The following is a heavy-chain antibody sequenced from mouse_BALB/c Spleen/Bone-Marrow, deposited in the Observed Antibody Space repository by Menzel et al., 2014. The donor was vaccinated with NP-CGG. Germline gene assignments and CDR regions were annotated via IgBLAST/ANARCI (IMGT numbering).Heavy chain of an antibody. CDR3: AREHTTVVTYYYAMDY. CDR1: GYSFTGYY. V-gene: IGHV1-18*01. Sequence: EVQLQQSGPDLVKPGASVKISCKASGYSFTGYYMHWVKQSHGKNLEWIGRVNPNNGGTSYTQKFKGKAILTGDKSSSKTYMKLHSLTSKDAAVYYCAREHTTVVTYYYAMDYWGQGTSVTVSS. J-gene: IGHJ4*01. CDR2: VNPNNGGT. D-gene: IGHD1-1*01.